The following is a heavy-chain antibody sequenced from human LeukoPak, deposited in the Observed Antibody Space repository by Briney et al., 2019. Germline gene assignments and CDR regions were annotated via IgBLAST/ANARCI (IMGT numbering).Heavy chain of an antibody. Sequence: PGGSLRLSCEASGFTFGSHAMYWVRQAPGKGLEWVAGIFGSGGSPHYADPVKGRFTISRDNSKNTLYLQVNSLRAEDTAVYYCARQLSNTFYYGSGSHLDYWGQGTLVTVSS. V-gene: IGHV3-23*01. J-gene: IGHJ4*02. D-gene: IGHD3-10*01. CDR1: GFTFGSHA. CDR3: ARQLSNTFYYGSGSHLDY. CDR2: IFGSGGSP.